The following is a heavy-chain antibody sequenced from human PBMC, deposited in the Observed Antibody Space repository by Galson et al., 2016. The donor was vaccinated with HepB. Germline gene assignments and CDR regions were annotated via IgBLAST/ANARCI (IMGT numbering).Heavy chain of an antibody. Sequence: SLRLSCAASGFTFSSSAMSWVRQAPGKGLEWVSAISGSGASTYYGDSVKGRFAISRDNSKNTVYLQMSGLRAEDMAVYYCAKEMKVVATVGFDPWGQGTLVTVSS. CDR1: GFTFSSSA. V-gene: IGHV3-23*01. CDR2: ISGSGAST. D-gene: IGHD3-22*01. CDR3: AKEMKVVATVGFDP. J-gene: IGHJ5*02.